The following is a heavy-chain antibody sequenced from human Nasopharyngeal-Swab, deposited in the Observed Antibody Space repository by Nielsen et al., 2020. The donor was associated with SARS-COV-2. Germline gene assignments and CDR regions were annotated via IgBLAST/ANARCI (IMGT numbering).Heavy chain of an antibody. CDR2: ISGSGGST. CDR3: AKDIFLRLGELSPRSFDFDY. Sequence: GGSRGLSCAASGFTFSTYAMTWVPQAPGKGLGWVPAISGSGGSTYYADSVKGRFTISRDNSKNTLYLQMNSLRAEDTAVYYCAKDIFLRLGELSPRSFDFDYWGQGTLVTVSS. CDR1: GFTFSTYA. J-gene: IGHJ4*02. V-gene: IGHV3-23*01. D-gene: IGHD3-16*02.